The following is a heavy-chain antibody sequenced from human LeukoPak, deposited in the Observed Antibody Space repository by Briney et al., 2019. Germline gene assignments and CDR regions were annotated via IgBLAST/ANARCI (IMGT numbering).Heavy chain of an antibody. CDR3: ARESDYGRIYFDY. CDR1: GYTFTSYD. CDR2: INPGGGST. J-gene: IGHJ4*02. D-gene: IGHD4-17*01. V-gene: IGHV1-46*01. Sequence: GASVKVSCKASGYTFTSYDINWVRQAPGQGLEWMGIINPGGGSTSYAQKFQGRVTMTRDMSTSTVYMELSSLRSEDTAVYYCARESDYGRIYFDYWGQGTLVTVSS.